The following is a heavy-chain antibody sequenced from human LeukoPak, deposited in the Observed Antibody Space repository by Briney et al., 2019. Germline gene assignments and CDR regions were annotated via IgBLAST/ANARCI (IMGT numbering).Heavy chain of an antibody. Sequence: SVEDTCKASGGTYSSYAISWVRQARGQGLEWMGGIIPIFGTANFAQKFQGRVNIIEEQFTGPAYFAMSRLRSEDTAVYYCASGSGSYQAYYLDYWGQGTLVTVSS. CDR3: ASGSGSYQAYYLDY. D-gene: IGHD3-10*01. J-gene: IGHJ4*02. CDR1: GGTYSSYA. V-gene: IGHV1-69*01. CDR2: IIPIFGTA.